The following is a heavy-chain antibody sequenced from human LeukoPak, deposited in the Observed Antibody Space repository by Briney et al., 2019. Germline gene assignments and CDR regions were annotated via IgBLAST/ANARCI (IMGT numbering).Heavy chain of an antibody. Sequence: PGASLRSSCAASGFSFSSYIMNWVHQARGKGLEWVSYIDSGSRTIYYADSVKGRFTISRDNAKTSLHLQMTSVRDQELVVYSCVGGYGDQFDYWGRGTLVGVSS. CDR3: VGGYGDQFDY. V-gene: IGHV3-48*02. J-gene: IGHJ4*02. CDR2: IDSGSRTI. CDR1: GFSFSSYI. D-gene: IGHD4-17*01.